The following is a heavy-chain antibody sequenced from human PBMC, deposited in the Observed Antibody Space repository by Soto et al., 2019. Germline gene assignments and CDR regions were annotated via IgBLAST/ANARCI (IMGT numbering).Heavy chain of an antibody. CDR1: GASISHYY. CDR3: ARGLYSALPRYYYYGMDV. Sequence: SETLSLTCTVSGASISHYYCNWIRQPPGKGLQWIGHMYYSGSTNHNPSLKSRVSIAEDTSKNQISLKLSSVTVADTAVYYCARGLYSALPRYYYYGMDVWGQGTTVTVSS. V-gene: IGHV4-59*01. CDR2: MYYSGST. J-gene: IGHJ6*02. D-gene: IGHD4-4*01.